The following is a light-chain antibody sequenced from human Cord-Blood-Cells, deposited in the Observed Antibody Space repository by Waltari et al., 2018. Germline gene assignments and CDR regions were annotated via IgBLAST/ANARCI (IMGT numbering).Light chain of an antibody. CDR3: SSYAGSNNWV. Sequence: SALTQPPYPSGSPGQSVTISCTGTSSDVGGYNYVSWYQQNPGKAPKPMIYEVIKRPSGVPDRFSGSKSGNTASLTVSGLQAEDEADYYCSSYAGSNNWVFGGGTKLTVL. CDR1: SSDVGGYNY. CDR2: EVI. J-gene: IGLJ3*02. V-gene: IGLV2-8*01.